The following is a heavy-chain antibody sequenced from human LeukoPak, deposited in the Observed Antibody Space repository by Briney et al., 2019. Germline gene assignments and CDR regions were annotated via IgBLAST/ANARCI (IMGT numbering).Heavy chain of an antibody. CDR3: AREVIAVAGNIDY. D-gene: IGHD6-19*01. V-gene: IGHV1-2*02. J-gene: IGHJ4*02. CDR1: GYTFTGYY. Sequence: ASVKVSCKASGYTFTGYYMHWVRQAPGQGLEWMGWINPNSGGTNYAQKSQGRVTMTRDTSISTAYMELSRLRSDDTAVYYCAREVIAVAGNIDYWGQGTLVTVSS. CDR2: INPNSGGT.